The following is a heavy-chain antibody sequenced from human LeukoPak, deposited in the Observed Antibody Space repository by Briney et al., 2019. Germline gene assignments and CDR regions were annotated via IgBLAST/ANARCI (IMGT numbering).Heavy chain of an antibody. CDR3: ASDCGGSDDY. D-gene: IGHD2-15*01. CDR1: GFTFSRYW. V-gene: IGHV3-74*01. J-gene: IGHJ4*02. CDR2: MNTDGSRT. Sequence: PGGSLRLSCVASGFTFSRYWMHWVRQAPGKGLVWVSRMNTDGSRTDYADSVKGRFTISRDNAKNTLYLQMNSLGAEDTAVYSCASDCGGSDDYWGQGTLVTVSS.